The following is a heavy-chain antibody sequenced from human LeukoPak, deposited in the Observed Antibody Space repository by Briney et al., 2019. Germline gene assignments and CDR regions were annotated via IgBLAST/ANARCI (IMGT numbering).Heavy chain of an antibody. D-gene: IGHD6-13*01. V-gene: IGHV1-2*02. CDR3: AAPSWGYSSSWYYFDY. Sequence: ASVKVSCKASGYTFTGYYMHWVRQAPGQGLEWMGWINPMSGGTNYAQKFQGRVTMTRDTSISTAYMELSRLRSDDTAVYYCAAPSWGYSSSWYYFDYWGQGTLVTVSS. CDR1: GYTFTGYY. J-gene: IGHJ4*02. CDR2: INPMSGGT.